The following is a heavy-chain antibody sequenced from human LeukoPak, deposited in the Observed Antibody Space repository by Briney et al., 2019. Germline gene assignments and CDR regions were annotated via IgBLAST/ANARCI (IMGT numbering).Heavy chain of an antibody. CDR3: ARDWYDNSDAFDI. CDR2: IFYSGST. CDR1: GGSISTSSYY. J-gene: IGHJ3*02. Sequence: SETLSLTCTVSGGSISTSSYYWGWVRQPPGKGLEWIGNIFYSGSTYYSPSLKSRVTISLDTSRNQFSLKLNSVTAADTAVYYCARDWYDNSDAFDIWGQGTMVTVSS. V-gene: IGHV4-39*07. D-gene: IGHD3-9*01.